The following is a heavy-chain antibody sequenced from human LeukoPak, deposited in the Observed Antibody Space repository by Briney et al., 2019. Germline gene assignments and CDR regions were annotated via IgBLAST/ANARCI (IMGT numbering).Heavy chain of an antibody. CDR3: AREVAGPNNFDY. Sequence: SVKVSCKASGGTFNSYGISWVRQAPGQGLEWMGGIIPIFGTANYGQNFQGRVTIIADKSTSTAYMELSSLRSEDTAVYYCAREVAGPNNFDYWGQGTLVTVSS. V-gene: IGHV1-69*06. CDR1: GGTFNSYG. J-gene: IGHJ4*02. D-gene: IGHD6-19*01. CDR2: IIPIFGTA.